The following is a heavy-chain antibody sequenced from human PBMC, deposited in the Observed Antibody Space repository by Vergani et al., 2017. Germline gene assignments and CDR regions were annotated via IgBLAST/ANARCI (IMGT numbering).Heavy chain of an antibody. V-gene: IGHV2-5*01. CDR2: VYWNDDA. Sequence: QITLRAAGPTLVKPTQTLTLPCTFSGFSLTTGGEGVGWIRQPPGRALEWLAFVYWNDDARYSPSLKSRVTITKDTSKNEVILTMATMDPVDTATYYCVHRLGYFDWDGAFDVWGPGTMVTVSS. CDR1: GFSLTTGGEG. J-gene: IGHJ3*01. CDR3: VHRLGYFDWDGAFDV. D-gene: IGHD3-9*01.